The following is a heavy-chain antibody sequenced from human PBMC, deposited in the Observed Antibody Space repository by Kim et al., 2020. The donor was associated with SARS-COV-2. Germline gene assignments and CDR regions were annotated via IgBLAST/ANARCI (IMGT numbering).Heavy chain of an antibody. V-gene: IGHV4-31*03. CDR2: IYYSGST. CDR1: GGSISSGGYY. Sequence: SETLSLTCTVSGGSISSGGYYWSWIRQHPGKGLEWIGYIYYSGSTYYNPSLKSRVTISVDTSKNQFSLKLSSVTAADTAVYYCAREMGGGSGVFDYWGQGTLVTVSS. D-gene: IGHD3-10*01. CDR3: AREMGGGSGVFDY. J-gene: IGHJ4*02.